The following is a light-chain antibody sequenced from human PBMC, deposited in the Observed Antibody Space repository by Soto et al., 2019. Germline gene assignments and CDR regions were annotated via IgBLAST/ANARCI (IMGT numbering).Light chain of an antibody. CDR3: QQYSHWPGS. Sequence: EIVLTQSPATLSLSPGERATLSCRASQSVSRYLAWYQQKPGQAPRLLIYDASNRATGIPARFSGSGSGTDFTLTISSLEPEDFAVYYCQQYSHWPGSFGQGTKLQIK. CDR2: DAS. CDR1: QSVSRY. V-gene: IGKV3-11*01. J-gene: IGKJ2*03.